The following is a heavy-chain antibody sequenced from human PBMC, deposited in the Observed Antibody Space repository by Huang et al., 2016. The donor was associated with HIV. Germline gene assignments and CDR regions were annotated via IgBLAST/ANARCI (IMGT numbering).Heavy chain of an antibody. CDR1: GYDFGSYG. Sequence: QVQLVQSGGEVMQPGASVRVSCKASGYDFGSYGMGWVRQAPGQGLEWLGGSGRDSSDTGAAQKVQGRVTMTTDTSTTTTYMELRSPRSDDTAMYYCARDPYYSNRWKRNDASFLWGQGTMITVSS. J-gene: IGHJ3*01. CDR2: SGRDSSDT. D-gene: IGHD4-4*01. CDR3: ARDPYYSNRWKRNDASFL. V-gene: IGHV1-18*01.